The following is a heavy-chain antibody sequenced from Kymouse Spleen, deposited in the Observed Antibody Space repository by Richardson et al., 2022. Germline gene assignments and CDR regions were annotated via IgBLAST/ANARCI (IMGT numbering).Heavy chain of an antibody. CDR1: GGSISSSSYY. CDR3: ARQDYYGSGSYYTGYYYYGMDV. V-gene: IGHV4-39*01. Sequence: QLQLQESGPGLVKPSETLSLTCTVSGGSISSSSYYWGWIRQPPGKGLEWIGSIYYSGSTYYNPSLKSRVTISVDTSKNQFSLKLSSVTAADTAVYYCARQDYYGSGSYYTGYYYYGMDVWGQGTTVTVSS. CDR2: IYYSGST. D-gene: IGHD3-10*01. J-gene: IGHJ6*02.